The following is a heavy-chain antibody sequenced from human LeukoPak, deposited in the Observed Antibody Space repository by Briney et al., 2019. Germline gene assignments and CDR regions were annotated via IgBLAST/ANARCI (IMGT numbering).Heavy chain of an antibody. CDR2: INHSGST. V-gene: IGHV4-34*01. Sequence: SETLSLTCAVYGGSFSGYYWSWIRQPPGKGLEWIGEINHSGSTNYNPSLKSRVTISVDTSKNQFSLKLSSVTAADTAVYYCARGRYFDWFTFDYWGQGTLVTVSS. J-gene: IGHJ4*02. CDR1: GGSFSGYY. CDR3: ARGRYFDWFTFDY. D-gene: IGHD3-9*01.